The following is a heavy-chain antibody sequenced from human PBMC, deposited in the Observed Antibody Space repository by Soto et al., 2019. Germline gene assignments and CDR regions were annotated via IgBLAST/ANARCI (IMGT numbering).Heavy chain of an antibody. D-gene: IGHD3-16*02. J-gene: IGHJ4*01. CDR1: GFDFYYYN. Sequence: PGGSLRLSCAASGFDFYYYNMNWVRQAPGSGLEWVSSISGTGIDIHFADSVKGRFVISRDNAKTSLYLQMNSLRPEDTAVYYCARERVVNYTDYYFDYWGHGTLVTVSS. CDR3: ARERVVNYTDYYFDY. CDR2: ISGTGIDI. V-gene: IGHV3-21*01.